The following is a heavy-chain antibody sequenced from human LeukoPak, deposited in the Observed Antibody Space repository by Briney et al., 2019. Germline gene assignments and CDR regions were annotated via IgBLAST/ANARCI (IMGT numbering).Heavy chain of an antibody. D-gene: IGHD3-16*02. CDR3: ASHYSSGSYRYTGSFDS. CDR2: INHSETT. CDR1: GGSFSDYY. V-gene: IGHV4-34*01. J-gene: IGHJ4*02. Sequence: SETLSLTCAVYGGSFSDYYWSWIRQPPEKGLEWIGEINHSETTNYSPSLKSRVSISVDTSKNQFSLKLNPVTAADAAMYYCASHYSSGSYRYTGSFDSWGQGMLVNVSS.